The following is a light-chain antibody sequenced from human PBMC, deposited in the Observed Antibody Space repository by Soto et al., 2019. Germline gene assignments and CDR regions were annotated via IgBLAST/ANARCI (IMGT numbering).Light chain of an antibody. CDR1: QSISTW. CDR2: RAS. Sequence: DIPMTQSPSTLSASAGDRVTITCRASQSISTWLAWYQQKPGKAPSLLIYRASTLESGVPSRFSGSASGTEFPLTISSLQPDDFATYYCQQYDIYPFSFGQGTKLEIK. J-gene: IGKJ2*03. V-gene: IGKV1-5*03. CDR3: QQYDIYPFS.